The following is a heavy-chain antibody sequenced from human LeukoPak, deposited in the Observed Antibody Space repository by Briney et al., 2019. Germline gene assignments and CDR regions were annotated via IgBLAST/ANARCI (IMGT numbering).Heavy chain of an antibody. CDR3: ARALGYCTNGVCYSDYYYGMDA. CDR1: GYTFTGYY. CDR2: INPNSGGT. D-gene: IGHD2-8*01. Sequence: ASVKVSCKASGYTFTGYYMHWVRQVPGQGLEWMGWINPNSGGTNYAQKFQGRVTMTRDTSISTAYMELSRLRSDDTAVYYCARALGYCTNGVCYSDYYYGMDAWGQGTTVTVSS. J-gene: IGHJ6*02. V-gene: IGHV1-2*02.